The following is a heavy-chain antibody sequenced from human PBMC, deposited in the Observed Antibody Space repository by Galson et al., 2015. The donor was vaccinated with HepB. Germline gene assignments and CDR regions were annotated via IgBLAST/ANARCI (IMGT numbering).Heavy chain of an antibody. CDR2: ISSSSSTI. Sequence: SLRLSCAASGFTFSSYSMNWVRQATGKGLEWVSYISSSSSTIYYADSVKGRFTISRDNAKNSLYLQMNSLRAEDTAVYYCAREGTYYYDSSGYYYFDYWGQGTLVTVSS. CDR3: AREGTYYYDSSGYYYFDY. V-gene: IGHV3-48*01. J-gene: IGHJ4*02. CDR1: GFTFSSYS. D-gene: IGHD3-22*01.